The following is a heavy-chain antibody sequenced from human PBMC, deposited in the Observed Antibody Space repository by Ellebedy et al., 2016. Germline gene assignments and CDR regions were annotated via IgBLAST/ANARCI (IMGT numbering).Heavy chain of an antibody. Sequence: ASVKVSXXASGYTFTSYYMHWVRQAPGQGLEWMGIINPSGGSTSYAQKLQGRVTMTTDTSTSTAYMELRSLRSDDTAVYYCARGGPRRPHDPWGQGTLVTVSS. CDR2: INPSGGST. D-gene: IGHD3-16*01. J-gene: IGHJ5*02. CDR3: ARGGPRRPHDP. V-gene: IGHV1-46*01. CDR1: GYTFTSYY.